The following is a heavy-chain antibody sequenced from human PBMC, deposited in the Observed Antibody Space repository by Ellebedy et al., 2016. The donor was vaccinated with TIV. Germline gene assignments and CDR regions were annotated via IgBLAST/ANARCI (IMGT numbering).Heavy chain of an antibody. V-gene: IGHV3-33*08. CDR3: ARELGGSGGSDFDY. D-gene: IGHD2-15*01. CDR2: IWYDGTAK. J-gene: IGHJ4*02. CDR1: GFTVGNNF. Sequence: GESLKISCAASGFTVGNNFMSWVRQAPGKGLEWVAVIWYDGTAKFYAESVKGRFTISRDNSQNTLYLEMNSLRADDTALYYCARELGGSGGSDFDYWGQGTLVTVSS.